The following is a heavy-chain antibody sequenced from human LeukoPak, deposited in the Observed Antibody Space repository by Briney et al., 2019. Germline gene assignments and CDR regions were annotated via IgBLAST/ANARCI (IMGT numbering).Heavy chain of an antibody. CDR1: GYTLTSYV. V-gene: IGHV1-18*01. J-gene: IGHJ6*02. CDR3: ARDGCSGGSCYSLAPYYYYGMDV. Sequence: ASVKVSCKASGYTLTSYVISWVRQAPGQGLEWMGWISAYNGNTNYAQKLQGRVTMTTDTSTSTAYMELRSLRSDDTAVYYCARDGCSGGSCYSLAPYYYYGMDVWGQGTTVTVSS. D-gene: IGHD2-15*01. CDR2: ISAYNGNT.